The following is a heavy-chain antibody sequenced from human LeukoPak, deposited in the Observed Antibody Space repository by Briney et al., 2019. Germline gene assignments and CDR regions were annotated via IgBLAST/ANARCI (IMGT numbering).Heavy chain of an antibody. J-gene: IGHJ4*02. D-gene: IGHD6-13*01. V-gene: IGHV3-23*01. Sequence: GGSLRLSCEASGFTFNNYWMNWVRQAPGKGLEWVSAISAGGIRTFYADSVKGRFTISRDNSKNTLLLQMNSLRAEDTAIYYCAKAGSWHYFDYWGQGTLITVSS. CDR2: ISAGGIRT. CDR3: AKAGSWHYFDY. CDR1: GFTFNNYW.